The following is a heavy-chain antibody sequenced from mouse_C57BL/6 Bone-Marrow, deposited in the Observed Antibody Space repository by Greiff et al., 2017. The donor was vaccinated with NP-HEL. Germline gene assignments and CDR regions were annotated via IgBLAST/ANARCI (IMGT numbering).Heavy chain of an antibody. CDR1: GFTFSDFY. CDR2: SRNKANDYTT. CDR3: ARDARATVVNWYFDV. V-gene: IGHV7-1*01. Sequence: EVKLVESGGGLVQSGRSLRLSCATSGFTFSDFYMEWVRQAPGKGLEWIAASRNKANDYTTEYSASVKGRFIVSRDTSQSILYLQMNALRAEDTAIYYCARDARATVVNWYFDVWGTGTTVTVSS. D-gene: IGHD1-1*01. J-gene: IGHJ1*03.